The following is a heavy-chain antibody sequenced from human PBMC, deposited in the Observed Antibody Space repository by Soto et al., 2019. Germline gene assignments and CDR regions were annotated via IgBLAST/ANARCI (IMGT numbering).Heavy chain of an antibody. CDR2: ISGSGGST. D-gene: IGHD2-2*01. Sequence: GGSLRLSCAASGFTFSSYAMSWVRQAPGKGLEWVSAISGSGGSTYYADSVKGRFTISRDNSKNTLYLQMNSLRAEDTAVYYCAKDRAPAAMYRDRFYAFDIWGQGTMVTVSS. V-gene: IGHV3-23*01. J-gene: IGHJ3*02. CDR3: AKDRAPAAMYRDRFYAFDI. CDR1: GFTFSSYA.